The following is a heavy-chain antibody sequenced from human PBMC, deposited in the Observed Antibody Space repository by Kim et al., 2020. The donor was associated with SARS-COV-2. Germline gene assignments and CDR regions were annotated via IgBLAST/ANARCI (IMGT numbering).Heavy chain of an antibody. V-gene: IGHV3-30-3*01. CDR3: ARDQWSRLRGLTYSYDGMDV. CDR2: ISYGGSKK. CDR1: GFTFSSCA. Sequence: GGSLRLSCAASGFTFSSCAIHWVRQAPGKGLEWVAVISYGGSKKNYADSVKGRFTISRDNSKNTLYLQMNSLRAEDTALYYCARDQWSRLRGLTYSYDGMDVWGQGTTVTVSS. J-gene: IGHJ6*02. D-gene: IGHD3-10*01.